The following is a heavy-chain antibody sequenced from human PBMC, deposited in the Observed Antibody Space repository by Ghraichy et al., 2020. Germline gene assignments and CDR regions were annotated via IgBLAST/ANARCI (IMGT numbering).Heavy chain of an antibody. CDR2: IYYSGST. CDR1: GGSISSYY. J-gene: IGHJ4*02. Sequence: SQTLSLTCTVSGGSISSYYWSWIRQPPGKTLEWIGYIYYSGSTNYNPSLKSRVSISIDTSKNQFSLKLSSVTAADTAVYYCATTLGSYFDYWGQGTLVTVSS. CDR3: ATTLGSYFDY. V-gene: IGHV4-59*01. D-gene: IGHD1-26*01.